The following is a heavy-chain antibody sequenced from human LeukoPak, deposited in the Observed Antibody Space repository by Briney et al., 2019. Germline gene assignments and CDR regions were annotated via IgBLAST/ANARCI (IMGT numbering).Heavy chain of an antibody. CDR3: AVGNRYNWFDP. CDR2: IYYSGST. Sequence: SETLSLTCTVSGGSISSGDYYWSWIRQPPGKGLEWIGYIYYSGSTYYNPSLTSRVTISVDTSKNQFSLKLSSVTAADTAVYYCAVGNRYNWFDPWGQGTLVTVSS. CDR1: GGSISSGDYY. J-gene: IGHJ5*02. V-gene: IGHV4-30-4*02.